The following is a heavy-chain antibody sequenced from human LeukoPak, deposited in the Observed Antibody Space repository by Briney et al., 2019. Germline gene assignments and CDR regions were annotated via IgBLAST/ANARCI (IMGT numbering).Heavy chain of an antibody. CDR3: AREPVLLWFGPA. J-gene: IGHJ5*02. D-gene: IGHD3-10*01. CDR1: GFTVSSNY. Sequence: GGSLRLSCAASGFTVSSNYMSWVRQAPGKGLQWVSVIYSGGSTYYADSVKGRFTISRDNSKNTLYLQMNSLRAEDTAVYYFAREPVLLWFGPAWGQGTLVTVSS. CDR2: IYSGGST. V-gene: IGHV3-66*02.